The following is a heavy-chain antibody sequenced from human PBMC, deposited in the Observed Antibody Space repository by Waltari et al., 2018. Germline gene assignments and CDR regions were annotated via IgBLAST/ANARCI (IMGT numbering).Heavy chain of an antibody. Sequence: QVQLVESGGGVVQPGRSLRLSCAASGFTFSSYGMHWVRQAPGKGLEWVAVIWYDGSNKYYADSVKGRFTISRDNSKNTLYLQMNSLRSEDTAVYYCAADIVGATVDAFDIWGQGTMVTVSS. V-gene: IGHV3-33*01. CDR3: AADIVGATVDAFDI. CDR1: GFTFSSYG. CDR2: IWYDGSNK. J-gene: IGHJ3*02. D-gene: IGHD1-26*01.